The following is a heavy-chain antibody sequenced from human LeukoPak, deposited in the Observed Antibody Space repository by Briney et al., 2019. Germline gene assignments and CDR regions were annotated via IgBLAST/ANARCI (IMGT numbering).Heavy chain of an antibody. V-gene: IGHV3-30*02. D-gene: IGHD2-21*02. J-gene: IGHJ6*02. CDR2: IWSDGSYK. CDR3: AKDSGLVTAMAYYYYYGMDV. CDR1: GFTFSSWG. Sequence: GGSLRLSCATSGFTFSSWGMHWVRQAPGKGLEWVAVIWSDGSYKYYADSVKGRFTISRDNSKNTLYLQMNSLRAEDTAVYYCAKDSGLVTAMAYYYYYGMDVWGQGTTVTVSS.